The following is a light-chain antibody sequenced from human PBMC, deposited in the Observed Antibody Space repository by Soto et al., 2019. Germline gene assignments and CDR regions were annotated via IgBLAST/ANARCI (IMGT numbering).Light chain of an antibody. CDR2: DAS. CDR3: QQRANWPLTT. J-gene: IGKJ5*01. CDR1: QSVSNF. V-gene: IGKV3-11*01. Sequence: EIVLTQSPATLSLSPGERATLSCRASQSVSNFLAWYQQKPGQAPRLLIYDASNRATSIPARFSGSGSGTDFTLTIRSLEPEDFAIYYCQQRANWPLTTFGHGTRLEIK.